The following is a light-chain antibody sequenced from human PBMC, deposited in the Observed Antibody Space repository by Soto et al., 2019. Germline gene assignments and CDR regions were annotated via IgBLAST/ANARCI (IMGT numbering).Light chain of an antibody. CDR1: QSVSHNY. J-gene: IGKJ3*01. CDR2: GVS. CDR3: QHASYSRYSS. Sequence: EIVLTQSPGTLSLSPGERATLSCRASQSVSHNYLAWYQQKPGHAPRLLIYGVSSRATGIPDRFSGSGSGTDFSLTISRLEPEDFAVYYGQHASYSRYSSFGPGTKVEIK. V-gene: IGKV3-20*01.